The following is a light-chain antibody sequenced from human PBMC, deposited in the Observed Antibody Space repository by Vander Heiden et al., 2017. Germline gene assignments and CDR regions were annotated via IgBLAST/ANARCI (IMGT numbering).Light chain of an antibody. CDR1: SSNIGANYD. J-gene: IGLJ1*01. Sequence: QSVLTQPPSVSGAPGLRVTISCTGSSSNIGANYDVHWYQQLPGTAPKLLISGNSNRPSGVPDRFSGSKSGTSASLAITGLQAEDEADYYCQSYDSSLSGYVFGTGTKVTVL. V-gene: IGLV1-40*01. CDR2: GNS. CDR3: QSYDSSLSGYV.